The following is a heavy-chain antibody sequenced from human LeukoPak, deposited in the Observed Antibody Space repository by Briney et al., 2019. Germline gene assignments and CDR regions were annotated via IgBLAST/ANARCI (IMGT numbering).Heavy chain of an antibody. Sequence: QTWGSLRLSCAASGFTFSSYGMHWVRQAPGKGLEWVAVISYDGSNKYYADSVKGRFTISRDNSKNTLYLQMNSLRAEDTAVYYCATGAGDYGYFQHWGQGTLVTVSS. CDR1: GFTFSSYG. CDR2: ISYDGSNK. D-gene: IGHD4-17*01. CDR3: ATGAGDYGYFQH. V-gene: IGHV3-30*03. J-gene: IGHJ1*01.